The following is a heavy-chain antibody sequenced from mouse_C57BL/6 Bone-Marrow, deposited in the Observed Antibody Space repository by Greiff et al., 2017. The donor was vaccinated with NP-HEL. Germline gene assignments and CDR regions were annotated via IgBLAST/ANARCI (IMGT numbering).Heavy chain of an antibody. CDR3: ARHYYGYDGFDY. J-gene: IGHJ2*01. Sequence: QVQLQQSGAELVKPGASVKLSCKASGYTFTSYWMHWVKQRPGQGLEWIGMIHPNSGSTNYNEKFKSKATLTVDKSSSTAYMQLSSLTSEDSAVDYCARHYYGYDGFDYWGQGTTLTVSS. V-gene: IGHV1-64*01. CDR1: GYTFTSYW. D-gene: IGHD2-2*01. CDR2: IHPNSGST.